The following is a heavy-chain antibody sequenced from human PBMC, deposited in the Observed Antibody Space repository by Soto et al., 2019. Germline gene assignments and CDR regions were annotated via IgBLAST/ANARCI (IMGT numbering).Heavy chain of an antibody. Sequence: GGSLRLSCAASGFTFSSYSMNWVRQAPGKGLEWVSYISSSSSTIYYAYSVKGRFTISRDNAKNSLYLQMNSLRAEDTAVYYCARDGGAMIVAYGMDVWGQGTTVTVSS. D-gene: IGHD3-22*01. V-gene: IGHV3-48*01. CDR1: GFTFSSYS. J-gene: IGHJ6*02. CDR2: ISSSSSTI. CDR3: ARDGGAMIVAYGMDV.